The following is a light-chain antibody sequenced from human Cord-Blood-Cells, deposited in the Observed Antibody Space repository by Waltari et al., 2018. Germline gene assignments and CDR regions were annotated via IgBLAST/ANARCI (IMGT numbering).Light chain of an antibody. Sequence: EIVMTQSTATLSVPPGERATLPCRASQRVRSYLAWYQQTPGQARRLLIYGASTRATGIPARFSGSGSGTEFTLTISSLQSEDFAVYYCQQYNNWPPITFGQGTRLEIK. CDR3: QQYNNWPPIT. V-gene: IGKV3-15*01. J-gene: IGKJ5*01. CDR2: GAS. CDR1: QRVRSY.